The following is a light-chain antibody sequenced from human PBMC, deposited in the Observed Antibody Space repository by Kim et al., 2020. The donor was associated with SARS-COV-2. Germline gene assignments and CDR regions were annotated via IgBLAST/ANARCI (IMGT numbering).Light chain of an antibody. CDR1: QSVSSNY. CDR3: QQYGGSPYT. CDR2: VAS. Sequence: EIVLTQSPATLSLSPGERATLACRASQSVSSNYLAWYQLKLGQPPRLLIYVASSRATGIPGRFSGSGSGSDFTLTISRPEPEDSAVYYCQQYGGSPYTFGQGTKLEI. V-gene: IGKV3-20*01. J-gene: IGKJ2*01.